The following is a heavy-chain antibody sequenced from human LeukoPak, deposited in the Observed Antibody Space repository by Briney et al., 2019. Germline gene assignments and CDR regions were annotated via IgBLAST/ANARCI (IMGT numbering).Heavy chain of an antibody. J-gene: IGHJ6*03. CDR3: ARERMTYYYDSSGYNDLGYYYYYMDV. CDR2: IYTSGST. CDR1: GGSISSYY. V-gene: IGHV4-4*07. D-gene: IGHD3-22*01. Sequence: SETLSLTCTVSGGSISSYYWSWIRQPAGKGLEWIGRIYTSGSTNYNPSLKSRVTMSVDTSKNQFSLKLSSVTAADTAVYYCARERMTYYYDSSGYNDLGYYYYYMDVWGKGTTVTVSS.